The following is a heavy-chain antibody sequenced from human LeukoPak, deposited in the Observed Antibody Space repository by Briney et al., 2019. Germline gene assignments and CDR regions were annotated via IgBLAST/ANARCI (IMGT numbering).Heavy chain of an antibody. CDR1: GFSFSDYY. V-gene: IGHV3-11*04. CDR2: TSSRGDIR. D-gene: IGHD3-16*01. Sequence: GGSQRLSCAASGFSFSDYYMSWIRQAPGKGLEWVSYTSSRGDIRYYANSVKGRFTISRYNAKNLLYLQMNSVRAEDTAVYYCARFGSGWGSFDFWGQGTLVTVSP. CDR3: ARFGSGWGSFDF. J-gene: IGHJ4*02.